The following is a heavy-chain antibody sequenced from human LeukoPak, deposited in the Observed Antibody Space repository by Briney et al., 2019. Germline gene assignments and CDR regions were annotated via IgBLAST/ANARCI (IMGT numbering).Heavy chain of an antibody. Sequence: ASVKVSCKASGYTFTSYDINWLRQATGQGLEWMGWMNPNSGNTGYAQKFQGRVTMTRNTSISTAYMELSSLRSEDTAVYYCARGRGQVLRFLEWLPGYWGQGTLVTVSS. CDR3: ARGRGQVLRFLEWLPGY. CDR2: MNPNSGNT. J-gene: IGHJ4*02. V-gene: IGHV1-8*01. D-gene: IGHD3-3*01. CDR1: GYTFTSYD.